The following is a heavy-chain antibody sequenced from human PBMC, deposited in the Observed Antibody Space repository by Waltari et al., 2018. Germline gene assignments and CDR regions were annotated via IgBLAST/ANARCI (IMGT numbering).Heavy chain of an antibody. CDR2: LYPGDSDI. J-gene: IGHJ3*02. Sequence: EVQLVQSGAEVKKPGESLKISCKGSGYNFTNYWIGWVRQMSGKGLEWMGSLYPGDSDIRYSPSFQGQVTISADKSITTAYLQWSSLKASDTAMYYCVRGLSGAGAFDIWGQGTMVTVSS. CDR1: GYNFTNYW. D-gene: IGHD1-26*01. CDR3: VRGLSGAGAFDI. V-gene: IGHV5-51*01.